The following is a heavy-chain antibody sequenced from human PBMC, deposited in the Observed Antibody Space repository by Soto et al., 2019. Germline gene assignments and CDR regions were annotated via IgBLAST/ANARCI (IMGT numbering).Heavy chain of an antibody. J-gene: IGHJ3*02. V-gene: IGHV4-4*02. D-gene: IGHD3-9*01. CDR2: IYHTGRT. CDR1: NTSISSSNW. Sequence: QVQLQESGPSLVKPSGTLSLTCVITNTSISSSNWWSWVRQAPGKGLEWIGEIYHTGRTNYAPSLTSRVSMSRDKSDNRGSLRLTSLTAADTAVYYCVRDEAHYDILTGSSLGRAFDIWGQGTMVTVSS. CDR3: VRDEAHYDILTGSSLGRAFDI.